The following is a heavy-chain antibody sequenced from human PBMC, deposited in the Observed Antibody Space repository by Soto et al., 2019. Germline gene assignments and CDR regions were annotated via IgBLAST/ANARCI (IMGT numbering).Heavy chain of an antibody. J-gene: IGHJ4*02. Sequence: EASVKVSFKASGYTFTSYGISWVRQAPGQGLEWMGWISAYNGNTNYAQKLQGRVTMTTDTSTSTAYMELRSLRSDDTAVYYCALGQQRAPFDYWGQGTLVTVSS. D-gene: IGHD7-27*01. CDR1: GYTFTSYG. CDR3: ALGQQRAPFDY. V-gene: IGHV1-18*01. CDR2: ISAYNGNT.